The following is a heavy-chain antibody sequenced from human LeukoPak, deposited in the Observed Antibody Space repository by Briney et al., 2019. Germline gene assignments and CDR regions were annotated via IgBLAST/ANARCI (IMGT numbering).Heavy chain of an antibody. V-gene: IGHV1-18*01. Sequence: GAAVKVSCKASGYPFDNFGLTWVRQAAGQGLEWRGWISAYNGNAHYAQKFRGRLTMTTDTSTTTAYLELRSLKSDDTAVYYCARDRLGGDLTGESLYWGQGTLVTVSS. J-gene: IGHJ4*02. D-gene: IGHD4-17*01. CDR3: ARDRLGGDLTGESLY. CDR2: ISAYNGNA. CDR1: GYPFDNFG.